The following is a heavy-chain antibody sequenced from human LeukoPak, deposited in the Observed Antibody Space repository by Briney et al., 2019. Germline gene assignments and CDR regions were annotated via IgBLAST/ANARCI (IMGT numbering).Heavy chain of an antibody. J-gene: IGHJ4*02. V-gene: IGHV1-69*13. D-gene: IGHD6-6*01. Sequence: ASVKVSCKASGGTFSSYAISWVRQAPGQGLEWMGGIIPIFGTANYAQKFQGRVTITADESTSTAYMELSSLRSEDTAVYYCASVGGALMGRTTSSIAARPGDYWGQGTLVTVSS. CDR1: GGTFSSYA. CDR2: IIPIFGTA. CDR3: ASVGGALMGRTTSSIAARPGDY.